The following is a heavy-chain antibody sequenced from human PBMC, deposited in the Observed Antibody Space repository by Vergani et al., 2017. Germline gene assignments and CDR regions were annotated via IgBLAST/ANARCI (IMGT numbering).Heavy chain of an antibody. CDR1: GFSFSDHY. CDR2: ISNSGNTI. J-gene: IGHJ3*02. D-gene: IGHD5-24*01. V-gene: IGHV3-11*01. Sequence: QVQLVESGGGLVKPGGSLRLSCAASGFSFSDHYMTWIRQAPGKGLEWVSYISNSGNTIEYADSVKGRFSISRDNPKSSLFLQMDSLRAEDTAVYYCARDHRDYNNYPGTFDIWGQGSMVTVSS. CDR3: ARDHRDYNNYPGTFDI.